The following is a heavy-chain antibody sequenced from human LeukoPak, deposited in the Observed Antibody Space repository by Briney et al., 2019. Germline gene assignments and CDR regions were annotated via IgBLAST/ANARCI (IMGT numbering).Heavy chain of an antibody. D-gene: IGHD1-26*01. V-gene: IGHV4-39*07. J-gene: IGHJ4*02. CDR2: IYYSGST. Sequence: SETLSLTCTVSGGSISSSSYYWGWIRQPPGKGLEWIGSIYYSGSTYYNPSLKSRVTISVDASKNQFSLKLSSVTAADTAVYYCARGVNSGYFDYCGQGTLVTVSS. CDR3: ARGVNSGYFDY. CDR1: GGSISSSSYY.